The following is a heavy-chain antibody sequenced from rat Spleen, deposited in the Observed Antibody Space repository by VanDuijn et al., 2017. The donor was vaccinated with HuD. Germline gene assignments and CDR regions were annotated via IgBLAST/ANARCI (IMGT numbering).Heavy chain of an antibody. D-gene: IGHD1-4*01. CDR3: TRRGYNYYFDY. CDR1: GFTFSNYY. CDR2: ITIGGSNT. Sequence: EVQLVESGGGLVQPGRSMKLSCAASGFTFSNYYMAWVRQAPTKGLELVASITIGGSNTYYRDSVKGRFTMSRDNAKSTLDLQMDSLRSEDTATYYCTRRGYNYYFDYWGQGVMVTVSS. V-gene: IGHV5-25*01. J-gene: IGHJ2*01.